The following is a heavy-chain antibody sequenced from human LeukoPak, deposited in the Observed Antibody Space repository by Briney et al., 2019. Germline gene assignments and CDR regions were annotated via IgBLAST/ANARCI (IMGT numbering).Heavy chain of an antibody. Sequence: SQTLSLTCAISGDSVSSNSVAWNWIRQSPSRGLEWLGRTYYRSKWYNAYAVSVKSRITITPDTSKNQFSLQLNSVTPVDTAVYYCARELGSFDIWGQGTKVTVSS. CDR2: TYYRSKWYN. V-gene: IGHV6-1*01. D-gene: IGHD3-3*02. J-gene: IGHJ3*02. CDR1: GDSVSSNSVA. CDR3: ARELGSFDI.